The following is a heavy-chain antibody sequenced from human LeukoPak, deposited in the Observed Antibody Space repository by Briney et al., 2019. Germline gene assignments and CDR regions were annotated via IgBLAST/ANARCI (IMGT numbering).Heavy chain of an antibody. Sequence: PSETLSLTCTVSGGSISSYYWSWIRQPAGKGLEWIGRIYTSGSTNYNPSLKSRVTMSVDTSKNQFSLKLSSVTAADTAVYYCARSALSGDYYDSSGYYYPILLDYWGQGTLVTVSS. CDR1: GGSISSYY. CDR3: ARSALSGDYYDSSGYYYPILLDY. D-gene: IGHD3-22*01. CDR2: IYTSGST. J-gene: IGHJ4*02. V-gene: IGHV4-4*07.